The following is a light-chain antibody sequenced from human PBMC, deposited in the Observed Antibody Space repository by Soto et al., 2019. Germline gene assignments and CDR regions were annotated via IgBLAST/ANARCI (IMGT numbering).Light chain of an antibody. J-gene: IGKJ3*01. Sequence: EIVLTQSPGTLSLSPGERATLSCRASQSVNSNYLAWYQHKPGQGPRLLIDAASSRATGIPDRFSGSGSGTDFTLTISRLEPEDFALYYCQKYGSAFTFGPGTKVDIK. V-gene: IGKV3-20*01. CDR3: QKYGSAFT. CDR1: QSVNSNY. CDR2: AAS.